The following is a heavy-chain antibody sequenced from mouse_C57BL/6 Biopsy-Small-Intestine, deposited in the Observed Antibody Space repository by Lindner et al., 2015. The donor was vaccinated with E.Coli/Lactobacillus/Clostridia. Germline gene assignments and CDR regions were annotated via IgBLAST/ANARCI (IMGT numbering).Heavy chain of an antibody. CDR3: VRGPTMLAPKGTYYAMDY. CDR2: INPYTGDT. CDR1: GYSFTGYF. J-gene: IGHJ4*01. D-gene: IGHD6-1*01. Sequence: VQLQESGPELVKPGASVKMSCKASGYSFTGYFIDWVKQSHGKSLEWIGRINPYTGDTFYNQKFMGKATLTVDKSSSTAYMQLNSLASEDSAVYYCVRGPTMLAPKGTYYAMDYWGQGTSVTVSS. V-gene: IGHV1-20*02.